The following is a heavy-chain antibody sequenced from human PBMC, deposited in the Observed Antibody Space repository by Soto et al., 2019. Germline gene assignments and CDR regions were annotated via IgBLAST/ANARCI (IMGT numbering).Heavy chain of an antibody. D-gene: IGHD3-10*01. Sequence: GESLKISCKGPGHLFNNHWIGWVRQTPGKGLEWMGLIFTRDSETKTSPSFQGHVSFSVDNSINTVYLQWTSLKTTDTGIYFCARGYFDSGHGYDLWGQGTLVTVSS. V-gene: IGHV5-51*01. CDR1: GHLFNNHW. J-gene: IGHJ5*02. CDR2: IFTRDSET. CDR3: ARGYFDSGHGYDL.